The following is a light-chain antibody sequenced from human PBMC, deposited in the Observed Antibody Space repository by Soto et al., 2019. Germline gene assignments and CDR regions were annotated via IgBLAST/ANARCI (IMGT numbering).Light chain of an antibody. CDR1: SSDVGSYNY. CDR2: EVR. J-gene: IGLJ2*01. V-gene: IGLV2-14*01. CDR3: SSYTTSTTQV. Sequence: QPASVSGSPGQSITISCTGTSSDVGSYNYVSWYQQHPGKAPKLMIYEVRNRPSGVSDRFSGSKSGKTASLTIFGLQAEDEADYYCSSYTTSTTQVFGGGTKLTVL.